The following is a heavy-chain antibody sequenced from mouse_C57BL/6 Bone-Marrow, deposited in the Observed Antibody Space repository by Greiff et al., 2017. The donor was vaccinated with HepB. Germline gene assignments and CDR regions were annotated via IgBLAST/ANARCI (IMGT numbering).Heavy chain of an antibody. CDR2: INPNNGGT. D-gene: IGHD2-3*01. V-gene: IGHV1-22*01. Sequence: EVQLVESGPELVKPGASVKMSCKASGYTFTDYNMHWVKQSHGKSLEWIGYINPNNGGTSYNQKFKGKATLTVNKSSSTAYMELRSLTSEDSAVYYCARNDGYYLYYFDYWGQGTTLTVSS. CDR3: ARNDGYYLYYFDY. J-gene: IGHJ2*01. CDR1: GYTFTDYN.